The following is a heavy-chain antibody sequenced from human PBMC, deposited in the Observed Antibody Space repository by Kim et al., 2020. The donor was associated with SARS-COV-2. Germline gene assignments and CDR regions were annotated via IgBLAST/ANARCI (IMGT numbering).Heavy chain of an antibody. CDR3: ARGRMARSLFDP. V-gene: IGHV4-34*01. Sequence: SETLSLVCAVYGGSFNGYYWSWIRQPPGKGLEWIGGISYSGIINYNPSLTSRLTMSVDTSKNQFSLTRSSVTAADTAMYYCARGRMARSLFDPWGQGILVTVSS. J-gene: IGHJ5*02. CDR2: ISYSGII. CDR1: GGSFNGYY.